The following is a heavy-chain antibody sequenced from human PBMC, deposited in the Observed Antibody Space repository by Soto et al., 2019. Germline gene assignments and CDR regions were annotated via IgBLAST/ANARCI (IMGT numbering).Heavy chain of an antibody. CDR2: INHSGST. D-gene: IGHD6-13*01. CDR3: AREGGYSSSWYVYYYGMDV. V-gene: IGHV4-34*01. J-gene: IGHJ6*02. CDR1: GGSFSGYY. Sequence: QVQLLQWGAGLLKSSETRSLTCAVYGGSFSGYYWSWIRQPPGKGLEWIGEINHSGSTNYNPSLKSRVTISVDTSKNQLSRKRSSVTAADTAVYYCAREGGYSSSWYVYYYGMDVWGQGTTVTVSS.